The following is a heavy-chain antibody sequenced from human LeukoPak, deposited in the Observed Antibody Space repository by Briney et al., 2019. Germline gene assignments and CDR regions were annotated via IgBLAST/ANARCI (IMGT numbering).Heavy chain of an antibody. Sequence: GRFTISRDDSKSIAYLQMNSLKTEDTAVYYCTRRGTWSGPIALDYWGQGTLVTVSA. CDR3: TRRGTWSGPIALDY. J-gene: IGHJ4*02. V-gene: IGHV3-49*02. D-gene: IGHD3-10*01.